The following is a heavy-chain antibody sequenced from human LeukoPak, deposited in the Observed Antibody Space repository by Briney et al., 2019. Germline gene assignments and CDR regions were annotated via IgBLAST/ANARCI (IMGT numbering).Heavy chain of an antibody. CDR2: ISYDGSNK. CDR3: AKGTAVASQCFDY. D-gene: IGHD6-19*01. CDR1: GFTFSSYA. J-gene: IGHJ4*02. Sequence: GGSLRLSCAASGFTFSSYAMHWVRQAPGKGLEWVAVISYDGSNKYYADSVKGRFTISRDNSKNTLYLQMNSLRAEDTAVYCCAKGTAVASQCFDYWGQGTLVNVSS. V-gene: IGHV3-30*04.